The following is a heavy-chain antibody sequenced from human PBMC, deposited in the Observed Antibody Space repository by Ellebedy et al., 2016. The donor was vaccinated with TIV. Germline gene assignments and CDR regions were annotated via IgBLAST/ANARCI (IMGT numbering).Heavy chain of an antibody. CDR2: VNPSGTT. Sequence: MPSETLSLTCAVYGGSSAGYFWSCIRQPPGKGLEWIGEVNPSGTTNDNPSLKSRVTISVDTPKKQFYLRLTSVTAADTAVYYCARARGQYRYGSGSYFTTWGQGEMVTVSS. CDR1: GGSSAGYF. J-gene: IGHJ5*02. D-gene: IGHD3-10*01. V-gene: IGHV4-34*01. CDR3: ARARGQYRYGSGSYFTT.